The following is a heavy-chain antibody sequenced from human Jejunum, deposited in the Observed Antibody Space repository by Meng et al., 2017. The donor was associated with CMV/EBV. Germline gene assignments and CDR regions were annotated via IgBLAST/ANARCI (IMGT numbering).Heavy chain of an antibody. Sequence: CGSSGFRFSGYTMNWVRQAPGKGLEWVSAILVGGDKYYADSVKGRFTISRDNSKSTLYLQMNSLRVEDTAIYYCGKDLKPDGAWDIDSWGQGTLVTVSS. J-gene: IGHJ4*02. CDR2: ILVGGDK. V-gene: IGHV3-23*01. D-gene: IGHD4-17*01. CDR3: GKDLKPDGAWDIDS. CDR1: GFRFSGYT.